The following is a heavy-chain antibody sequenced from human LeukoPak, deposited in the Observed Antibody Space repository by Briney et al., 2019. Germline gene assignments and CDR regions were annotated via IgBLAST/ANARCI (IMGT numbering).Heavy chain of an antibody. CDR2: ISASGGST. Sequence: AGSLRLSCAASGFTFSSYAMNWVRQAPGKRLEWVSGISASGGSTYYADSVKGRFTISRDNSKSTLYLQLSSLRTEDTAVYYCAKASSYGSMSYDFDSWGQGTLVTVSS. V-gene: IGHV3-23*01. CDR1: GFTFSSYA. J-gene: IGHJ4*02. D-gene: IGHD3-10*01. CDR3: AKASSYGSMSYDFDS.